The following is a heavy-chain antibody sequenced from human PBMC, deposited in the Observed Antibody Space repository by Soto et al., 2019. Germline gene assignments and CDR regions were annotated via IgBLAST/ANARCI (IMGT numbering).Heavy chain of an antibody. CDR3: VNAISSTTSDHY. CDR2: ISYDGSNK. Sequence: GGSLRLSCAPSGFTFSRHAMHWVRQTPGKGLEWVAVISYDGSNKYYADSVKGRFTISRDSSTNMLYLQMSSLTAEDTAVYYCVNAISSTTSDHYFGQGIRVTVAS. D-gene: IGHD2-8*01. CDR1: GFTFSRHA. J-gene: IGHJ4*02. V-gene: IGHV3-30*14.